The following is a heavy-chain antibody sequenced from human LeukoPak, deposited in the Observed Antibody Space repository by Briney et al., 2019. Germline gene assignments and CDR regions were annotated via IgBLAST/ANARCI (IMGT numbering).Heavy chain of an antibody. CDR2: IYYSGST. V-gene: IGHV4-59*12. D-gene: IGHD3-10*01. CDR3: ARDRGELYDY. CDR1: GGSISSYY. Sequence: SETLSLTCTVSGGSISSYYWSWIRQPPGKGLEWIGYIYYSGSTNYNPSLKSRVTISVDTSKNQFSLKLSSVTAADTAVYYCARDRGELYDYWGQGTLVTVSS. J-gene: IGHJ4*02.